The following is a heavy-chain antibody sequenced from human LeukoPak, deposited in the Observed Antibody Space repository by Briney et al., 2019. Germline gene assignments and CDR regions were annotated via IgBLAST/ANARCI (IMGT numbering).Heavy chain of an antibody. Sequence: SVRVSCKASGGTFSSYAISWVRQAPGQGLEWMGGIIPIFGTANYAQKFQGRVTITADESTSTAYMELSSLRSEDTAVYYCARPRGDYIAYYYYGMDVWGQGTTVTVSS. D-gene: IGHD4-17*01. J-gene: IGHJ6*02. CDR3: ARPRGDYIAYYYYGMDV. CDR1: GGTFSSYA. V-gene: IGHV1-69*13. CDR2: IIPIFGTA.